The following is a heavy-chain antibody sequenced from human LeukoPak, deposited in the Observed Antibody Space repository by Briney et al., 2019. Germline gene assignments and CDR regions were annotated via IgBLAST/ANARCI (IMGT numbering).Heavy chain of an antibody. V-gene: IGHV4-4*07. CDR2: IDTSGNT. CDR3: ARRKGLWFGERRHYFDY. J-gene: IGHJ4*02. D-gene: IGHD3-10*01. CDR1: GGSISSYY. Sequence: HPSETLSLTCTVSGGSISSYYWSWIRQPAGKGLEWIGRIDTSGNTNYKPSLKSRVTMSVDTSKKQFSLKLSSVTAADTAVYYCARRKGLWFGERRHYFDYWGQGTLVTVSS.